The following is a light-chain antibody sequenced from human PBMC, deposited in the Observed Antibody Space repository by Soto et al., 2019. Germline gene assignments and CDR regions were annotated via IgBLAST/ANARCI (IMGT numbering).Light chain of an antibody. Sequence: QSVLTQPPSASGTPGQRVTISCSGSSSNIGSNTVNWYQQLPGTAPKLLIYSNNQRPSGVPDRFSGSKSGTSASLAISGLQSEDEADYYCAAWDDSLNGSGVFGTGTKVTV. CDR2: SNN. J-gene: IGLJ1*01. V-gene: IGLV1-44*01. CDR1: SSNIGSNT. CDR3: AAWDDSLNGSGV.